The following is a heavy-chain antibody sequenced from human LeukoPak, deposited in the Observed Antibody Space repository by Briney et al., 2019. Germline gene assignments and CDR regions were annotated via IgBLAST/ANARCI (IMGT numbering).Heavy chain of an antibody. CDR2: IYYSGST. D-gene: IGHD3-22*01. Sequence: SETLSLTCTVSGASISSGDYLWSWIRQPPGMGLEWIGNIYYSGSTYYNPSLKSRVTISVDTSKNQFSLKLSSVTAADTAVYYCAREVTMIPGEYYWGQGTLVTVSS. CDR1: GASISSGDYL. V-gene: IGHV4-30-4*01. CDR3: AREVTMIPGEYY. J-gene: IGHJ4*02.